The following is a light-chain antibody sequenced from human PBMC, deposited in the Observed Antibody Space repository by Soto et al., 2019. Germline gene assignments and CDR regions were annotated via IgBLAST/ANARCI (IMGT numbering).Light chain of an antibody. V-gene: IGKV2-28*01. Sequence: DIVMTQSPLSLPVTPGEPASISCRSSQSLLHSNGYNYLDWYLQKPGQSPQLLIYLGSNRASGVPDRFSGRGSGTDFTLKISRVEAEDVGVYYCLEAIQPPHTFGQGTKLEIK. CDR1: QSLLHSNGYNY. CDR3: LEAIQPPHT. CDR2: LGS. J-gene: IGKJ2*01.